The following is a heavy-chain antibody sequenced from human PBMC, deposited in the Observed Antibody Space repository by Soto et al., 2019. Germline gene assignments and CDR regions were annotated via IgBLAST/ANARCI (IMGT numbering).Heavy chain of an antibody. CDR2: ISGSGGST. D-gene: IGHD6-13*01. J-gene: IGHJ1*01. CDR3: ARHTQELIAAAGKGYFQH. V-gene: IGHV3-23*01. Sequence: EVQLLESGGGLVQPGGSLRLSCAASGFTFSSYAMSWVRQAPGKGLEWVSAISGSGGSTYYADSVKGRFTISRDNSKNTLYLQMNSPRAEDTAVYYCARHTQELIAAAGKGYFQHWGQGTLVTVSS. CDR1: GFTFSSYA.